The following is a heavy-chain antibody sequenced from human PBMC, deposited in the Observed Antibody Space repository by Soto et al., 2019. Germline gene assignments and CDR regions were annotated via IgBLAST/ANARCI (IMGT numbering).Heavy chain of an antibody. Sequence: QEQLVQSGAEVKKPGASVKVSCKTSGYTFTDYDINWVRQATGQGLEWIGWMNPNSGETGYAQKFKGRVTMTRSASLSPAYLELSSLRSEDTAVYYCARVAVAARPRWYNWFDPWGQGTLVTVSS. D-gene: IGHD2-15*01. CDR1: GYTFTDYD. CDR2: MNPNSGET. J-gene: IGHJ5*02. CDR3: ARVAVAARPRWYNWFDP. V-gene: IGHV1-8*01.